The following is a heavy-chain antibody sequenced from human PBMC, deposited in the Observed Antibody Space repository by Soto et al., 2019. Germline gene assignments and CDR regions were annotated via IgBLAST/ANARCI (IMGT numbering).Heavy chain of an antibody. J-gene: IGHJ6*02. V-gene: IGHV1-69*02. Sequence: QVQLVQSGAEVKKPGSSVKVSCKASGGTFSSYTISWVRQAPGQGLEWMGRIIPILGIANYAQKFQGRVTITADKSTSTAYMELSSLRCEDTAVYYCARGWSNVRDYYYYGMDVWCQGTTVTVSS. CDR1: GGTFSSYT. CDR3: ARGWSNVRDYYYYGMDV. CDR2: IIPILGIA. D-gene: IGHD3-10*02.